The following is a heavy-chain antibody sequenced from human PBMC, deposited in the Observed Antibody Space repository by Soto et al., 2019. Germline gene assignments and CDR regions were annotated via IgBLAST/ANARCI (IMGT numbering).Heavy chain of an antibody. CDR2: IYYSGST. CDR1: GGSISSGGYY. J-gene: IGHJ4*02. CDR3: ARAVINLHDYGGNTPRFDY. V-gene: IGHV4-31*03. Sequence: SETLSLTCTVSGGSISSGGYYWSWIRQHPGKGLEWIGYIYYSGSTYYNPSLKSRVTISVDTSKNQFSLKLSSVTAADTAVYYCARAVINLHDYGGNTPRFDYWGQGTLVTVSS. D-gene: IGHD4-17*01.